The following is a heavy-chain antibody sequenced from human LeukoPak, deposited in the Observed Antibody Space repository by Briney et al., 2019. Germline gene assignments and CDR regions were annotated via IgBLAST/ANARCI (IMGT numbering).Heavy chain of an antibody. CDR3: ARYGSVYRYFDL. CDR2: IYRSGGT. J-gene: IGHJ2*01. Sequence: SQTLSLTCTVSGDSMSSGSFYYWSWIRQSAGKGLEWIGRIYRSGGTNYNPSLKSRVTISVDTSKSQFSLKLTSVTAADTAVYYCARYGSVYRYFDLWGRGTLVTVSS. CDR1: GDSMSSGSFY. D-gene: IGHD4-17*01. V-gene: IGHV4-61*02.